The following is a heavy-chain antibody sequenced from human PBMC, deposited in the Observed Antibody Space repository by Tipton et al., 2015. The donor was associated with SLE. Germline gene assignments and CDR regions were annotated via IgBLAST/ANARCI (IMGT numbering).Heavy chain of an antibody. CDR2: INHSGST. V-gene: IGHV4-34*01. CDR1: GGSFSGYY. Sequence: TLSLTCAVYGGSFSGYYWSWIRQTPGKGLEWIGEINHSGSTNYNPSLKSRVTISVDTSKNQFSLKLSSVTAADTAVYYCARQPEPFDYWGQGTLVTVSS. J-gene: IGHJ4*02. CDR3: ARQPEPFDY. D-gene: IGHD1-14*01.